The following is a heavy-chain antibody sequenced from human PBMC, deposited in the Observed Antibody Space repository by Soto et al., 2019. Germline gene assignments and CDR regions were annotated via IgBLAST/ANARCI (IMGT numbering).Heavy chain of an antibody. D-gene: IGHD2-15*01. CDR1: GYTFTSYA. Sequence: ASVKVSCKASGYTFTSYAMHWVRQAPGQRLEWMGWINAGNGNTKYSQKFQGRVTITRDTSASTAYMELSSLRSEDTAVYYCASTSVYCSGGSCGYFQHWGQGTLVTVSS. CDR3: ASTSVYCSGGSCGYFQH. CDR2: INAGNGNT. J-gene: IGHJ1*01. V-gene: IGHV1-3*01.